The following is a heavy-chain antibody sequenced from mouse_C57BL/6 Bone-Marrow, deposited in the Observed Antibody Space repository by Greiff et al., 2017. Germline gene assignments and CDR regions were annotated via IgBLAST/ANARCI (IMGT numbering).Heavy chain of an antibody. CDR1: GFTFSSYG. CDR2: ISSGGSYT. D-gene: IGHD1-1*01. V-gene: IGHV5-6*02. CDR3: ARRYYYGSSLGYFDV. Sequence: EVQRVESGGDLVKPGGSLKLSCAASGFTFSSYGMSWVRQTPDKRLAWVATISSGGSYTYYPDSVKGRFTISRDNAKNTLYLQMSSLKSEDTAMYYWARRYYYGSSLGYFDVWGTGTTVTVSS. J-gene: IGHJ1*03.